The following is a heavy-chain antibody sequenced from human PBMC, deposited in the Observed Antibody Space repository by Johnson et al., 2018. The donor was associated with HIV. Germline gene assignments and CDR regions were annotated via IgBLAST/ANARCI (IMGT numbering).Heavy chain of an antibody. D-gene: IGHD6-13*01. J-gene: IGHJ3*02. CDR3: ASGVYSSSWSWDVAFDI. CDR1: GFTFSSYA. Sequence: QMQLVESGGGVVQPGRSLRLSCAASGFTFSSYAMHWVRQAPGKGLEWVSVIYSGGSTNYADSVKGRFTISRDNAKNTLYLQMNSLRAEDTAVYYCASGVYSSSWSWDVAFDIWGQGTMVTVSS. CDR2: IYSGGST. V-gene: IGHV3-NL1*01.